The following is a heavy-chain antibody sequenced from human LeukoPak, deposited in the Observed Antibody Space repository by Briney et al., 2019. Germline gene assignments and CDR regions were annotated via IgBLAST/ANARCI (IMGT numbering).Heavy chain of an antibody. CDR1: GFTFTSSA. Sequence: SVKVSCKASGFTFTSSAVQWVRQARGQRLEWIGWIVVGSGNTNYAQKVQERVTITRDMSTSTAYMELSSLRSEDTAVYYCAAGIAARPFPDLHWYYYYYYGMDVWGQGTTVTVSS. CDR2: IVVGSGNT. V-gene: IGHV1-58*01. D-gene: IGHD6-6*01. J-gene: IGHJ6*02. CDR3: AAGIAARPFPDLHWYYYYYYGMDV.